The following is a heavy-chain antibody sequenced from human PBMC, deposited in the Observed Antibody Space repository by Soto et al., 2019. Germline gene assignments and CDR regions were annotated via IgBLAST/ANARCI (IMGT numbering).Heavy chain of an antibody. D-gene: IGHD3-3*01. J-gene: IGHJ4*02. CDR3: ARGGVSTRTFDY. V-gene: IGHV5-51*01. CDR2: IYPSDSDT. Sequence: GESLKSSCKGSGYKFAGYWIAWVRQMPGKGLELMGIIYPSDSDTRYRPSFQGQVTISADKSISSAYLQWSSLRASDTAMYYCARGGVSTRTFDYWGQGTPVTVSS. CDR1: GYKFAGYW.